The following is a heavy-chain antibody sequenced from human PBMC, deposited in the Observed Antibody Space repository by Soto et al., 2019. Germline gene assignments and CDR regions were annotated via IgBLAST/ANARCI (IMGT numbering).Heavy chain of an antibody. J-gene: IGHJ6*02. V-gene: IGHV3-33*01. Sequence: QMQLVESGGGVVQPGRSLRLSCAASGFTFRSYGIHWVRQAPGKGLEWVALIWLAGSKKDYVDSVKGRFAVSRDNSKNTLYLQMNSLRVEDTAVYYCARDRLVPYGYGMDVWGQGTTVTDSS. CDR2: IWLAGSKK. CDR3: ARDRLVPYGYGMDV. D-gene: IGHD2-2*01. CDR1: GFTFRSYG.